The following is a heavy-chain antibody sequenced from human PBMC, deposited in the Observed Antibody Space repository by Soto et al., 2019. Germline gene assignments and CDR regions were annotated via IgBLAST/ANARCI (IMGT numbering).Heavy chain of an antibody. CDR3: SRSLNS. V-gene: IGHV3-7*01. Sequence: GGALRLSCADSGFTFSTYLMDWVRQTPGKGLEWVANINQDGSEKNYVDSVKGRFTIYRDNAKNSLYLQMSSLTAEDSALYYCSRSLNSWGQGTLVTVSS. CDR2: INQDGSEK. CDR1: GFTFSTYL. J-gene: IGHJ4*02.